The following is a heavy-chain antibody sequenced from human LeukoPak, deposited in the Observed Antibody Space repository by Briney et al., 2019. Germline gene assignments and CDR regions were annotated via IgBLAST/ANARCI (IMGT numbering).Heavy chain of an antibody. J-gene: IGHJ4*02. CDR1: GYTFTSYA. CDR2: INAGNGNT. D-gene: IGHD6-19*01. V-gene: IGHV1-3*01. CDR3: ARTTPLKSSGWAFDY. Sequence: GASVKVSCKASGYTFTSYAMHWVRQAPGQRLEWMGWINAGNGNTKYSQKFQGRVTITRDTSASTAYMELSSLRSEDTAVYYWARTTPLKSSGWAFDYWGQGTLVTVSS.